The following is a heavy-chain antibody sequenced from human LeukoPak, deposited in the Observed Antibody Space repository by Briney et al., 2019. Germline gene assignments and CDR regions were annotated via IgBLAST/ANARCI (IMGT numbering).Heavy chain of an antibody. J-gene: IGHJ6*02. CDR1: GYTFTSYG. CDR3: ARDLMAAAVGANYYGMDV. CDR2: ISAYNGNT. D-gene: IGHD6-13*01. V-gene: IGHV1-18*01. Sequence: GASVKVSCKASGYTFTSYGISWVRQAPGQGLEWMGWISAYNGNTNYAQKLQGRVTMTTDTSTSTAYMELRSLRSDDTAVYYCARDLMAAAVGANYYGMDVRGQGTTVTVSS.